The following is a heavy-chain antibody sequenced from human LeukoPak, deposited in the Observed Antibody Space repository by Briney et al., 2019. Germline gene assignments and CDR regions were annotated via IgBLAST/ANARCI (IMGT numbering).Heavy chain of an antibody. CDR3: ARALRVGRYSADY. V-gene: IGHV1-8*01. D-gene: IGHD2-15*01. CDR1: GYTFTSYD. Sequence: ASVKVSCKASGYTFTSYDINWVRQATGQGLEWMGWMNPNSGNTGSAQRFQGRVTMTRNTSISTAYMELSSLRSEDTAVYYCARALRVGRYSADYWGQGTLVTVSS. J-gene: IGHJ4*02. CDR2: MNPNSGNT.